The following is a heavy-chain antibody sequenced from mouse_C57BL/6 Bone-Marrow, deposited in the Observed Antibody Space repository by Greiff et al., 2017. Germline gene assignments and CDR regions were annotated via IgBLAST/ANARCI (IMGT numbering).Heavy chain of an antibody. CDR2: IDPSDSYT. Sequence: QVQLQQPGAELVKPGASVKLSCKASGYTFTSYWMQWVKQRPGQGLEWIGEIDPSDSYTNYNQKFKGKATLTVDTSSSTAYMQLSSLTSEDSAVYYCARGPYYSNYCYWYFDVWGTGTTVTVSS. CDR1: GYTFTSYW. CDR3: ARGPYYSNYCYWYFDV. D-gene: IGHD2-5*01. V-gene: IGHV1-50*01. J-gene: IGHJ1*03.